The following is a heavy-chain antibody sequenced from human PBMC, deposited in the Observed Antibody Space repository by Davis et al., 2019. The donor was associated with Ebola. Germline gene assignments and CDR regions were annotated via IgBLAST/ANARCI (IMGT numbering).Heavy chain of an antibody. J-gene: IGHJ6*03. CDR1: GYTFTSYY. CDR3: TRGIITYYYYFHMDV. Sequence: ASVKVSCKASGYTFTSYYMHWVRQAPGQGLEWMGIISPSGGSTSYAQKFQGRVTMTTDTSTSTAYMELRSLRSDDTAVYYCTRGIITYYYYFHMDVWGEGTTVTVSS. V-gene: IGHV1-46*01. CDR2: ISPSGGST. D-gene: IGHD3-10*01.